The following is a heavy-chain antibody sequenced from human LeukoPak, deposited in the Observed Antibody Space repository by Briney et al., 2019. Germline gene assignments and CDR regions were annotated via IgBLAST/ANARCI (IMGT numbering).Heavy chain of an antibody. CDR2: VYYRGST. CDR1: GASMTSYY. Sequence: SETLSLTCTVSGASMTSYYWSWVRQTPGKGLEWIGYVYYRGSTNYNPPLKSRVTMSVDTSKKQFSLRLTSVTAADTAVYYCARDVEQCSGGSCYNSVYAFGFWGQGTTVTVSS. CDR3: ARDVEQCSGGSCYNSVYAFGF. V-gene: IGHV4-59*01. D-gene: IGHD2-15*01. J-gene: IGHJ3*01.